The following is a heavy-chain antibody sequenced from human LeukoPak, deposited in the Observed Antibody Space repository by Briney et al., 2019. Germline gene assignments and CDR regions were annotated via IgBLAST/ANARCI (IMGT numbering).Heavy chain of an antibody. V-gene: IGHV3-74*01. D-gene: IGHD4-11*01. CDR3: AKVTSTVTTHNWFDP. J-gene: IGHJ5*02. CDR2: INVDGSVT. Sequence: GGSLRLSCAPSGFSVSYYWMHWVRQAPGKGLVWVSRINVDGSVTNYADSVKGRSTISRDSAKNTLDLQMDSLRAEDTAMYYCAKVTSTVTTHNWFDPWGQGTLVTVSS. CDR1: GFSVSYYW.